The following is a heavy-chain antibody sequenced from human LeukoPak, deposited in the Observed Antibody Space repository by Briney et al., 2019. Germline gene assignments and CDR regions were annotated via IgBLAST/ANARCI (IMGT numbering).Heavy chain of an antibody. J-gene: IGHJ4*02. V-gene: IGHV4-34*01. D-gene: IGHD3-22*01. CDR3: ARHDDSSGYYYDY. CDR1: GGSFSGYY. Sequence: SETLSLTCAVYGGSFSGYYWSWIRQPPGKGLEWIGEINHSGSTNYNPSLKSRVTISVDTSKNQFSLKLSSVTAADTAVYYCARHDDSSGYYYDYWGQGTLVTVSS. CDR2: INHSGST.